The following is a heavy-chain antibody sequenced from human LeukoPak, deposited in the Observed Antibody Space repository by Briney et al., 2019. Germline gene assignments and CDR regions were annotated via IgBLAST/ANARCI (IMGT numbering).Heavy chain of an antibody. Sequence: SETLSLTCSVSGYSISSGYYWDWIRQPPGKGLEWIGNIYYSGTTYYKPSLKSRLTISIDVSKNHFSLELTSVTATDTAVYYCARGVYGSQDYWGQGTLVTVSS. CDR2: IYYSGTT. D-gene: IGHD1-26*01. V-gene: IGHV4-38-2*02. CDR3: ARGVYGSQDY. CDR1: GYSISSGYY. J-gene: IGHJ4*02.